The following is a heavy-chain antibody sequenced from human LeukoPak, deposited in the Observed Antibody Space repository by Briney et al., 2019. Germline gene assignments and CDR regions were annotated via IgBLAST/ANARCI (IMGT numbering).Heavy chain of an antibody. CDR3: AREPRWELLRIRAFDI. V-gene: IGHV4-34*01. CDR1: GGSFSGYY. D-gene: IGHD1-26*01. J-gene: IGHJ3*02. Sequence: SETLSLTCAVYGGSFSGYYWSWIRQPPGKGLEWIGEINHSGSTNYNPSLKSRVTISVDTSKNQFSLKLSSVTAADTAVYYCAREPRWELLRIRAFDIWGQGTMVTVSS. CDR2: INHSGST.